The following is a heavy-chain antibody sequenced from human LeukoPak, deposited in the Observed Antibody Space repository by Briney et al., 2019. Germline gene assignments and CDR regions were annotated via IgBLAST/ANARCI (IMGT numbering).Heavy chain of an antibody. CDR1: GCTFSIHG. V-gene: IGHV3-48*02. J-gene: IGHJ6*02. CDR2: IINSGGTN. CDR3: ERVGRGLYSMDV. D-gene: IGHD3-10*01. Sequence: GGSLRLTCAASGCTFSIHGMNWVRQPPGKGLEWVAYIINSGGTNYYPDSVQARFTITRDNAKTSLYLQMNSLRDEDTAVYYCERVGRGLYSMDVWGQGTTVTVSS.